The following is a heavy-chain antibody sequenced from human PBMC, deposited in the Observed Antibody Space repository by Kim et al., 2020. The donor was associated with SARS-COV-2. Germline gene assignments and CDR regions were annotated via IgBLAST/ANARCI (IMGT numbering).Heavy chain of an antibody. Sequence: GGSLRLSCAASGFTFSSYEMNWVRQAPGKGLEWVSYISSSGSTIYYADSVKGRFTISRDNAKNSLYLQMNSLRAEDTAVYYCAQAFTYYDTPTDYWGQGTLVTVSS. CDR1: GFTFSSYE. J-gene: IGHJ4*02. V-gene: IGHV3-48*03. CDR2: ISSSGSTI. D-gene: IGHD3-9*01. CDR3: AQAFTYYDTPTDY.